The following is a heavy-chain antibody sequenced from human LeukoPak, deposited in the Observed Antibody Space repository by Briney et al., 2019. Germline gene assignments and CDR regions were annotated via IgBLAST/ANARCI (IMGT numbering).Heavy chain of an antibody. CDR1: GGSIGSGSYY. CDR2: IYTSGST. Sequence: PSQTLSLTCTVSGGSIGSGSYYWSWIRQPAGKGLEWIGRIYTSGSTNYNPSLKSRVTISVDTSKSQFSLKLSSVTAADTAVYYCARGYYFDYWGQGTLVTVSS. CDR3: ARGYYFDY. V-gene: IGHV4-61*02. J-gene: IGHJ4*02.